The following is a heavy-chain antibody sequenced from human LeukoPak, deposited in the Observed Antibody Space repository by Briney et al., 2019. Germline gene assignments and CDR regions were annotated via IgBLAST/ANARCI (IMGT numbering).Heavy chain of an antibody. J-gene: IGHJ4*02. CDR2: TNPNSGGT. Sequence: ASVKVSCKASGYTFTHYYIHWVRQRQAPGQGLEWMGRTNPNSGGTNYAQKFQGRVTMTRDTSISTAYMELSSLSSDDTAVYFCARRVGSSSGYSFDYWGQGTLVTVSS. CDR1: GYTFTHYY. D-gene: IGHD5-12*01. CDR3: ARRVGSSSGYSFDY. V-gene: IGHV1-2*06.